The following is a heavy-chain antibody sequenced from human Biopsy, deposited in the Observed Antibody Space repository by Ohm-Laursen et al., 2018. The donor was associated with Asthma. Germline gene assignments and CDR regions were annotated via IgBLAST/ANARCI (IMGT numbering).Heavy chain of an antibody. V-gene: IGHV1-69*13. CDR1: GGTLSNFA. D-gene: IGHD6-19*01. CDR3: ARCQVGYSSGWSLLLKKIYYSGMDV. J-gene: IGHJ6*02. CDR2: IMTVFGTT. Sequence: SVKVSCKAPGGTLSNFAISWVRQAPGQGLEWLGGIMTVFGTTNYAQKFQGRVTITADESTSTAYMEVTSLRSEDTAIYYWARCQVGYSSGWSLLLKKIYYSGMDVWGQGTAVTVSS.